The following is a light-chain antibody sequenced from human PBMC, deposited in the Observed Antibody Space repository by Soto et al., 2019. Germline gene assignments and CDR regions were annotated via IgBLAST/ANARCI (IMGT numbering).Light chain of an antibody. Sequence: EVVLARTPVTLSLPPEERATLSCGAIQSVSSNYLAWNQQKPGQAPRLLIYDASNRATGIPARFSGSGSGTYFTLTIGSLQSEHFAVYYCQPYTNWPPWTSAEGTKVDIK. CDR3: QPYTNWPPWT. CDR2: DAS. J-gene: IGKJ1*01. V-gene: IGKV3D-15*01. CDR1: QSVSSN.